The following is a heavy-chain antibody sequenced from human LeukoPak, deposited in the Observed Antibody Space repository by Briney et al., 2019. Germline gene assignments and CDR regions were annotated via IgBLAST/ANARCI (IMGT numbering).Heavy chain of an antibody. CDR1: GFTLSSYA. CDR2: TSSSDSGK. V-gene: IGHV3-23*01. Sequence: PGGSLRLSCVVSGFTLSSYAMSWVRQAPGKGLEWVAATSSSDSGKYHADSVRGRFTISRDNSKNTVYLQMNSLRAEDTAVYYCARWTAYYYDSSFLGSYYYMDVWGKGTTVTVSS. J-gene: IGHJ6*03. CDR3: ARWTAYYYDSSFLGSYYYMDV. D-gene: IGHD3-22*01.